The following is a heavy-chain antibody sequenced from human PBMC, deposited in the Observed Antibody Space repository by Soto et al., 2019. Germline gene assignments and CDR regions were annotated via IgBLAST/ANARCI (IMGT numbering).Heavy chain of an antibody. V-gene: IGHV4-39*01. CDR2: INYSGST. Sequence: SETLSLTCTVSGGSISSRSSYWGWIRQPPGKGLEWIGSINYSGSTYYNPSLKSRITISVDTSKNQFSLKLSSVTAADTAVYFCAKTGFWSDYRVADYWGQGTLVTVPQ. D-gene: IGHD3-3*01. CDR3: AKTGFWSDYRVADY. CDR1: GGSISSRSSY. J-gene: IGHJ4*02.